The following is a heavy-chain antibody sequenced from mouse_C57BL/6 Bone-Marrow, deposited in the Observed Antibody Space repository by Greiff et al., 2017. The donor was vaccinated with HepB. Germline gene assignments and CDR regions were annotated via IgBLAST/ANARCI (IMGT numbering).Heavy chain of an antibody. CDR1: GYTFTSYG. D-gene: IGHD1-1*01. V-gene: IGHV1-81*01. CDR2: IYPRSGNT. J-gene: IGHJ4*01. Sequence: VQLQQSGAELARPGASVKLSCKASGYTFTSYGISWVKQRTGQGLEWIGEIYPRSGNTYYNEKFKGKATQTADKSSSTAYMELRSLTSEDSAVYFCALSSSYAMDYWGQGTSVTVSS. CDR3: ALSSSYAMDY.